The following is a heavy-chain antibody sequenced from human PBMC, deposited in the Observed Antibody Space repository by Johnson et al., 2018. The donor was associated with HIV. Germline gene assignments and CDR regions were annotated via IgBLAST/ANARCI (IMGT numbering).Heavy chain of an antibody. CDR1: KFTFNSYT. V-gene: IGHV3-30*04. Sequence: QMQLVESGGGVVRPGGSLRLSCAASKFTFNSYTLHWVRQAPGKGLEWVAVISYDGSNTYYADSVKGRFTISRDNSKNTLYLQMNSLRAEDTAVYYCARGANSGSYFGAFDIWGRGTMVTVSS. CDR3: ARGANSGSYFGAFDI. D-gene: IGHD1-26*01. J-gene: IGHJ3*02. CDR2: ISYDGSNT.